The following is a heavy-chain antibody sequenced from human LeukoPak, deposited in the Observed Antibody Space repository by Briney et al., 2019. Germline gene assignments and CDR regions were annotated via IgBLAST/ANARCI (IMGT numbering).Heavy chain of an antibody. CDR1: GDSFNSNW. D-gene: IGHD3-16*01. J-gene: IGHJ3*02. Sequence: GESLKISCKGSGDSFNSNWIGWVRQMPGKGLEWMGIVYPGDSGTRYSPPFEGQVTISADKSTSTAYLQWSALKASDTAIYYYASQRVNLVELIAFDIWGQGTMVAVSS. CDR3: ASQRVNLVELIAFDI. CDR2: VYPGDSGT. V-gene: IGHV5-51*01.